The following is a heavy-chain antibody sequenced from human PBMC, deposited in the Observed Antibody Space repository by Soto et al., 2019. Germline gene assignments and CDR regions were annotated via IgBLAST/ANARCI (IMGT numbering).Heavy chain of an antibody. CDR1: GFTFTNAY. Sequence: LVESGGGLVKPGGSLRLSCAASGFTFTNAYMSWVRQAPGRGLEWVGRIKSKADGGTTDYAAPVKGRFTISRDDSENTLYLQMNSLKIEDTAVYYCTTLYCSDGTCPGGQGTLVTVSS. V-gene: IGHV3-15*01. CDR3: TTLYCSDGTCP. J-gene: IGHJ5*02. CDR2: IKSKADGGTT. D-gene: IGHD2-15*01.